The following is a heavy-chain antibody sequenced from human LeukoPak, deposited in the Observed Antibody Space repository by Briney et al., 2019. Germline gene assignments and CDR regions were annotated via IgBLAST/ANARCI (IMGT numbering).Heavy chain of an antibody. J-gene: IGHJ4*02. Sequence: GGSLRLSCSASGFTFSRYGMHWVRQAPGKGLEYVSAISSNGGSTYYADSVKGRFTISRDNSKNTLYLQMSGLRAEDTAVYYCVKDYYGSGSYQTPTFDYWGQGNLVTVSS. V-gene: IGHV3-64D*06. CDR1: GFTFSRYG. CDR3: VKDYYGSGSYQTPTFDY. D-gene: IGHD3-10*01. CDR2: ISSNGGST.